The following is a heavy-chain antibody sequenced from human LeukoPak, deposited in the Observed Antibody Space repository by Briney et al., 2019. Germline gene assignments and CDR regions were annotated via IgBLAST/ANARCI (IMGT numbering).Heavy chain of an antibody. J-gene: IGHJ3*01. Sequence: PSETLSLTCTVSGDSFTSSNYWWDWVRLPPGNGLEWIGAIQYTGRTFSNPSLKSRVTISIDTSKKKFSLDLRSATAADTAVYYCARRRHHYDSYAVWGQGTRVTVSS. CDR1: GDSFTSSNYW. V-gene: IGHV4-39*01. CDR3: ARRRHHYDSYAV. CDR2: IQYTGRT.